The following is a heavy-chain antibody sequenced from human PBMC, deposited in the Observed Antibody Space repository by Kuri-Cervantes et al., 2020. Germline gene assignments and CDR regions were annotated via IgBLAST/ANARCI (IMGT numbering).Heavy chain of an antibody. J-gene: IGHJ4*02. D-gene: IGHD3-3*01. CDR2: IRGKGNGGTP. CDR3: TRTPETIFGVVIIFGYFDY. Sequence: GGSLRLSCTGSGFIFGNYAISWVRQAPGTGLEWVGFIRGKGNGGTPEYAASVKGRFTISRDDSKSIAYLQMNSLKTEDTAVYYCTRTPETIFGVVIIFGYFDYWGQGTLVTVSS. CDR1: GFIFGNYA. V-gene: IGHV3-49*04.